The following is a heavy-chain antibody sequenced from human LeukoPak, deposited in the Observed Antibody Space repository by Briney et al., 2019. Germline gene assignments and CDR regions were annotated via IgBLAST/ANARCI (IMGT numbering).Heavy chain of an antibody. CDR3: ARDPWADSSGFPLHL. V-gene: IGHV3-7*03. CDR1: GFTFSRYW. J-gene: IGHJ1*01. D-gene: IGHD3-22*01. Sequence: GGSLRLSCATSGFTFSRYWMGWVRQAPGKGLECVANIKQDGSVTCYVDSVRGRFTISRDNAKNSLYLQMNSLRAEDTAVYYCARDPWADSSGFPLHLWGQGTLVTVSS. CDR2: IKQDGSVT.